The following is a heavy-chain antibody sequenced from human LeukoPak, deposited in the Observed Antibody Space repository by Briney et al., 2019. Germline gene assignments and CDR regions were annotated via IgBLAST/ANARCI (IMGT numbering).Heavy chain of an antibody. J-gene: IGHJ5*01. CDR1: GAPVSSSTYF. Sequence: SETLSLTCSVSGAPVSSSTYFWGWIRQPPGEGPEWLGSVSHSGATYYNPPLKSRVTISLYTSKNQITLTVTSVTLADTAPYFCATRIVVSPTAIETWFASWGQGTLVTVS. CDR2: VSHSGAT. CDR3: ATRIVVSPTAIETWFAS. V-gene: IGHV4-39*06. D-gene: IGHD2-2*01.